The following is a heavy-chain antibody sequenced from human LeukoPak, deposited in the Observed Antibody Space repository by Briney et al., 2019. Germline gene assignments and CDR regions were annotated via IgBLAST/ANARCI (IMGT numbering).Heavy chain of an antibody. CDR1: GGSISSYY. J-gene: IGHJ6*03. V-gene: IGHV4-59*01. CDR3: ARVRGSIYYYYYYMDV. CDR2: IYYSGST. Sequence: SETLSLPCTVSGGSISSYYWSWLRQPPGKGVEWIGYIYYSGSTNYNPSLKSRVTISVDTSKNQFSLKLSSVTAADTAVYYCARVRGSIYYYYYYMDVWGKGTTVTVSS. D-gene: IGHD3-16*01.